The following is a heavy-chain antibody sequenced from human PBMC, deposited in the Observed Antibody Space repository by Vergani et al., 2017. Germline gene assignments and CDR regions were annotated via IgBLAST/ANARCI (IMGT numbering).Heavy chain of an antibody. CDR1: GYIFKNYY. V-gene: IGHV1-46*02. J-gene: IGHJ5*02. Sequence: VQLVQSGAEVRKPGASVTVSCTASGYIFKNYYIHWLRQAPGQAFEWMGILNPTTGHTTSAQKFMGRVDMTRDPSTDTSTRTVQMTLSSLRSEHTAVYYCASSIGYCAGATCRAYYFDHWGQGTRVTVSS. CDR3: ASSIGYCAGATCRAYYFDH. D-gene: IGHD2-21*01. CDR2: LNPTTGHT.